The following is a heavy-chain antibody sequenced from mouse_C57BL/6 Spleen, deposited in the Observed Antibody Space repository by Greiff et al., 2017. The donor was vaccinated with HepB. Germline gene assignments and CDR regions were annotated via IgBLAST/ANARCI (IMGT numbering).Heavy chain of an antibody. D-gene: IGHD2-4*01. V-gene: IGHV10-1*01. CDR1: GFSFNTYA. CDR3: VRRGDYDRDWYFEV. J-gene: IGHJ1*03. Sequence: DVHLVESGGGLVQPKGSLKLSCAASGFSFNTYAMNWVRQAPGKGLEWVARIRSKSTNYATYYAGSVKDRFTISRDDSESMLYLQMNNLKTEDTVMYYGVRRGDYDRDWYFEVWGTGTTVTVAS. CDR2: IRSKSTNYAT.